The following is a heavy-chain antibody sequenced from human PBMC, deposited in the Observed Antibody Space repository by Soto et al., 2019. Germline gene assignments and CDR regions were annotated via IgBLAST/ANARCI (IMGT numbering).Heavy chain of an antibody. V-gene: IGHV1-2*02. Sequence: QVQLVQSGAEVKKPGASVKVSCKASGYTFTGYYMHWVRQAPGQGLEWMGWINPNSGGTNYAQKFQGRVTMTRDTSISTAYMELGRLRSDDTAVYYCARALFVADSSGYRHGTELDWWGQGTLVTVSS. CDR1: GYTFTGYY. CDR3: ARALFVADSSGYRHGTELDW. CDR2: INPNSGGT. D-gene: IGHD3-22*01. J-gene: IGHJ4*02.